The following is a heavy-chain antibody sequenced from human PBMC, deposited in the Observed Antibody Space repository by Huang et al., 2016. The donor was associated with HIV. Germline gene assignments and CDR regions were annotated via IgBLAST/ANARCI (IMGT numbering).Heavy chain of an antibody. D-gene: IGHD5-18*01. J-gene: IGHJ6*03. V-gene: IGHV1-18*01. Sequence: QVQLVQSGAEVKKPGASVKVSCKASGYTFSSFGISWGRQAPGQGREWGGWVSGYNGNTKYAQKFQGRLTLTTDTSTSTAYMELRSLRSDDTAVYYCARGGGIQLWLLGYYYMDVWGNGTTVTVSS. CDR3: ARGGGIQLWLLGYYYMDV. CDR1: GYTFSSFG. CDR2: VSGYNGNT.